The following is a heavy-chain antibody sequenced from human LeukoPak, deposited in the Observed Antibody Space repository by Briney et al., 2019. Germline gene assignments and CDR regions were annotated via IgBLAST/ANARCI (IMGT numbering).Heavy chain of an antibody. CDR2: ISRSATTI. CDR3: ARVGALSSSWLLY. Sequence: GGSLRLSCAASGFTFSSYEMNWVRQAPGKGLEWVSSISRSATTIYYADSVKGRFTISRDNAKNSLYLQMNSLRAEDTAVYFCARVGALSSSWLLYWGQGTLVSVSS. D-gene: IGHD6-13*01. J-gene: IGHJ4*02. V-gene: IGHV3-48*03. CDR1: GFTFSSYE.